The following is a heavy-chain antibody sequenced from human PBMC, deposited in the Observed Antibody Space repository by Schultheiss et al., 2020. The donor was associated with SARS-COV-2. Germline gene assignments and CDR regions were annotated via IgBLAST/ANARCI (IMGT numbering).Heavy chain of an antibody. CDR1: GYTFTSYG. D-gene: IGHD4-17*01. V-gene: IGHV1-18*01. J-gene: IGHJ5*02. CDR2: ISAYNGNT. Sequence: ASVKVSCKASGYTFTSYGISWVRQAPGQGLEWMGWISAYNGNTNYAQKLQGRVTMTTDTSTSTAYMELRSLRSDDTAVYYCARALRGPTVTYNWFDPWGQGTLVTVSS. CDR3: ARALRGPTVTYNWFDP.